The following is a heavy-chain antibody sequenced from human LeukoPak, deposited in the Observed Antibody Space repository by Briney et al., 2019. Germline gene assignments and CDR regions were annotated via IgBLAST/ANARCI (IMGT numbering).Heavy chain of an antibody. D-gene: IGHD1-14*01. Sequence: LQTLSLACTVSGGSISSGGYYWSWIRQHPGKGLEWIGYIYYSGSTYYNPSLKSRVTISLDTSKNQFSLKLSSVTAADTAVYYCASGRMDWFDPWGQGTLVTVSS. CDR2: IYYSGST. CDR3: ASGRMDWFDP. V-gene: IGHV4-31*03. CDR1: GGSISSGGYY. J-gene: IGHJ5*02.